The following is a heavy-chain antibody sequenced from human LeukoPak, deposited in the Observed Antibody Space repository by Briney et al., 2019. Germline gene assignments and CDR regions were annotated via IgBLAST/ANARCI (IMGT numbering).Heavy chain of an antibody. CDR2: ISYDGSNK. CDR3: ARDHAYYYDSSGLPH. Sequence: PGGSLRLSCAASGFTFSSYAMHWVRQALGKGLEWVAVISYDGSNKYYADSVKGRFTISRDNSKNTLYLQMNSLRAEDTAVYYCARDHAYYYDSSGLPHWGQGTLVTVSS. D-gene: IGHD3-22*01. V-gene: IGHV3-30-3*01. CDR1: GFTFSSYA. J-gene: IGHJ4*02.